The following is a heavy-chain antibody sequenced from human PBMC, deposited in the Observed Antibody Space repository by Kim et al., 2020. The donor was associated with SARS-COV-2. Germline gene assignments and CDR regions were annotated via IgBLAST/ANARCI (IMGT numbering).Heavy chain of an antibody. CDR1: GGSISCGGYY. CDR2: IYYSGST. V-gene: IGHV4-31*03. Sequence: SETLSLTCTVSGGSISCGGYYWSWIRQHPGKGLEWIGYIYYSGSTYYNPSLKSRVTISVDTPKNQFSLKLSSVTAADTAVYYCARARTPMIVVVINAFDIWGQGTMVTVSS. J-gene: IGHJ3*02. D-gene: IGHD3-22*01. CDR3: ARARTPMIVVVINAFDI.